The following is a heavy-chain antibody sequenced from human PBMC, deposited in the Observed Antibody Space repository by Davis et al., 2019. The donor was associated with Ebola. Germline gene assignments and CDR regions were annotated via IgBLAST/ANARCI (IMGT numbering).Heavy chain of an antibody. J-gene: IGHJ6*02. CDR2: IRSKAYGGTT. Sequence: GESLKISCTASGFTFGDYAMSWFRQAPGKGLEWVGFIRSKAYGGTTEYAASVKGRFTISRDDSKSIAYLQMNSLRAEDTAVYYCARDRGILTGYLVSYYGMDVWGQGTTVTVSS. V-gene: IGHV3-49*03. CDR3: ARDRGILTGYLVSYYGMDV. CDR1: GFTFGDYA. D-gene: IGHD3-9*01.